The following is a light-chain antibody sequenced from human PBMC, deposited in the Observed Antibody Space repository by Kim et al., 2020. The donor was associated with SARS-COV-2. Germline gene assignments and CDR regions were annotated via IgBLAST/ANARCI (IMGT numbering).Light chain of an antibody. CDR2: GAS. V-gene: IGKV3-15*01. J-gene: IGKJ4*01. Sequence: SVSPGERATLTCRASQSISSNLAWYQQIPGQAPRLLIYGASTRATGVPARFSASGSGTEFTLTVSSLQSEDFAVYYCQQYNNRPTFGGGTKVDIK. CDR3: QQYNNRPT. CDR1: QSISSN.